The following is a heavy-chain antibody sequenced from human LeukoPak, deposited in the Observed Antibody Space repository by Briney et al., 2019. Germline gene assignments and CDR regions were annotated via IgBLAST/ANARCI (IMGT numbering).Heavy chain of an antibody. CDR1: GFTFSSYS. Sequence: GGSLRLSCAASGFTFSSYSMNWVRQAPGKGLEWVSSISSSSSYIYYADSVKGRFTISRDNAKSSLYLQMNSLRAEDTAVYYCARVVDSSSWYAFDIWGQGTMVTVSS. J-gene: IGHJ3*02. CDR2: ISSSSSYI. CDR3: ARVVDSSSWYAFDI. D-gene: IGHD6-13*01. V-gene: IGHV3-21*01.